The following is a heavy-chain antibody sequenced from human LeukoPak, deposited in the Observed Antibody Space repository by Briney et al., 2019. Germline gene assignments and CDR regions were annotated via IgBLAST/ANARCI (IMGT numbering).Heavy chain of an antibody. CDR3: ANPEWGTYLVGFDY. J-gene: IGHJ4*02. CDR2: ISFSGDDT. V-gene: IGHV3-23*01. D-gene: IGHD1-26*01. CDR1: GFTFSSSA. Sequence: PGGSLRLSCAASGFTFSSSAMNWVRQAPGKGLEWVSAISFSGDDTYYAESVKGRFTISRDNSKNTLYLRMNSLRAEDTAVYFCANPEWGTYLVGFDYWGQGTLVTVSS.